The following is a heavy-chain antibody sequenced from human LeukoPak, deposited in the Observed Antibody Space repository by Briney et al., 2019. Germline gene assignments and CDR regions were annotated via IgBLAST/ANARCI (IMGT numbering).Heavy chain of an antibody. CDR1: GFTFSDYY. V-gene: IGHV3-11*01. Sequence: GGPLRLSCAASGFTFSDYYMSWIRQAPGKGLEWVSYISSSGSTIYYADSVKGRFTISRDNAKNSLYLQMNSLRAEDTAVYYCAREITSGSYCLDYWGQGTLVTVSS. CDR2: ISSSGSTI. CDR3: AREITSGSYCLDY. D-gene: IGHD1-26*01. J-gene: IGHJ4*02.